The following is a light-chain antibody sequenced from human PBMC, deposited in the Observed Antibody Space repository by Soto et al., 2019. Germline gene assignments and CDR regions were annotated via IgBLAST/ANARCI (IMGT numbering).Light chain of an antibody. J-gene: IGLJ1*01. CDR3: AAWDDNLNGLV. Sequence: QSVLTQPPSASGTPGQTVTVSCSGSSSNVGGNTVHWYQQLPGAAPKLLIYANNQRPSGVPDRFSGSKSGTSASLVISGLQSEDEAEYSCAAWDDNLNGLVFRSGTKLTVL. CDR1: SSNVGGNT. V-gene: IGLV1-44*01. CDR2: ANN.